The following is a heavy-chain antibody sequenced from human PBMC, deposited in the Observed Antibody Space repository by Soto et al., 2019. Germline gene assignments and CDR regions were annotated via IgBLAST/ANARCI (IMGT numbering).Heavy chain of an antibody. V-gene: IGHV3-73*01. D-gene: IGHD1-26*01. CDR1: GFTFSGSA. J-gene: IGHJ4*02. CDR2: IRSKANSYAT. Sequence: GGSLRLSCSASGFTFSGSAMHWVRQASGKGLEWVGRIRSKANSYATAYAASVKGRFTISRDDSKNTAYLQMNSLKTEDTAVYYRSYFYRSCPRSFWGQGTLVTVSS. CDR3: SYFYRSCPRSF.